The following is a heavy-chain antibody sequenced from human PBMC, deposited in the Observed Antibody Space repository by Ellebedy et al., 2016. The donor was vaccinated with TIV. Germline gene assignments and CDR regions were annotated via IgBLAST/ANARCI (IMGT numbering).Heavy chain of an antibody. Sequence: SETLSLTCTVSGGSITYYYWNWIRQPPGKGLEWIGYFYYSRRTNYNPSLKSRVSMSLDTSKNQFSLTLRSVTAADTALYYCARGRYYEDLMGPWTPFDLWGQGTMVTVSS. CDR2: FYYSRRT. D-gene: IGHD3-10*01. CDR1: GGSITYYY. V-gene: IGHV4-59*01. J-gene: IGHJ3*01. CDR3: ARGRYYEDLMGPWTPFDL.